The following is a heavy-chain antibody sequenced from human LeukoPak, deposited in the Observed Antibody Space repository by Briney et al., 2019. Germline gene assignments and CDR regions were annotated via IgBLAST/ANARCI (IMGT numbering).Heavy chain of an antibody. D-gene: IGHD2-15*01. V-gene: IGHV3-33*01. CDR2: IRYDGSSE. J-gene: IGHJ4*02. Sequence: GGSLTLSCAASGFTFSSYGMHWVRQAPGKGLEWVAVIRYDGSSEYYADSVKGRFIISRDNSKNTLYLQMNSLRAEDTAVYYCARYCSGGSCYMGLIWGEGTLVTVSS. CDR1: GFTFSSYG. CDR3: ARYCSGGSCYMGLI.